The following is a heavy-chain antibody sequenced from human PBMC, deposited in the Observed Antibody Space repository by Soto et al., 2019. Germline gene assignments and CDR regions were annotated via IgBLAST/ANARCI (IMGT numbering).Heavy chain of an antibody. CDR1: GGSISSYY. J-gene: IGHJ4*02. CDR2: IYYSGST. D-gene: IGHD3-22*01. CDR3: ARYYYDSSGYYPGYLDY. Sequence: PSETLSLTCTVSGGSISSYYWSWIRQPPGKGLEWIGYIYYSGSTNYNPSLKSRVTISVDTSKNQFSLKLSSVTAADTAVYYCARYYYDSSGYYPGYLDYWGQVTLVTVS. V-gene: IGHV4-59*08.